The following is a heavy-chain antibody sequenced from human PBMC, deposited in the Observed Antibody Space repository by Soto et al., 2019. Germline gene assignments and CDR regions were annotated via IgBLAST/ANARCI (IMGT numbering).Heavy chain of an antibody. J-gene: IGHJ4*02. CDR3: AKDRGVWDFWSGYYSVLVDY. CDR2: ISGSGGST. V-gene: IGHV3-23*01. CDR1: GFTFSSYA. Sequence: PGGSLRLSCAASGFTFSSYAMSWVRQAPGKGLEWVSAISGSGGSTYYADSVKGRFTISRDNSKNTLYLQMNSLRAEDTAVYYCAKDRGVWDFWSGYYSVLVDYWGQGTLVTVSS. D-gene: IGHD3-3*01.